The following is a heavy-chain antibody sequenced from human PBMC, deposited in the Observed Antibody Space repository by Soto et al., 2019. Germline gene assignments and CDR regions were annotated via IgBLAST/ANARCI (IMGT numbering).Heavy chain of an antibody. CDR2: IFYSGST. CDR1: GCSISKYY. CDR3: AKDSGYNYGYFRWFDP. Sequence: SETLSVTCTVPGCSISKYYWSWTRQPPGRGLEWIGHIFYSGSTNYNPALKSRVTISVDTSKSQFSLKLSSVTAADTAVYYCAKDSGYNYGYFRWFDPWGQGTLVTVSS. D-gene: IGHD5-18*01. V-gene: IGHV4-59*01. J-gene: IGHJ5*02.